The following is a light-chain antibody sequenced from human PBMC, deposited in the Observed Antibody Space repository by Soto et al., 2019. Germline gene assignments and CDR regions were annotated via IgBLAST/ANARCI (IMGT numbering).Light chain of an antibody. Sequence: EIELTQSPATLSVSPGERVTLSCRASQSVSTNSAWYQQKPGQDPRLLIYGASNRDTGIPARVSGNGSGTEFTLTISSLQSEAVAVYYCPQYNNWPWTFGQGTKVDIK. V-gene: IGKV3-15*01. CDR3: PQYNNWPWT. CDR1: QSVSTN. CDR2: GAS. J-gene: IGKJ1*01.